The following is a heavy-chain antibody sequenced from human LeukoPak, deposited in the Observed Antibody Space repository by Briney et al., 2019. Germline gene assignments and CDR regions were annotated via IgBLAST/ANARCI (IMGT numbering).Heavy chain of an antibody. CDR1: GFTFSSYA. D-gene: IGHD2-2*01. V-gene: IGHV3-23*01. CDR3: AKDRHAPGRYCSSTSCFPFDS. J-gene: IGHJ5*01. Sequence: GGSLRLSCVVSGFTFSSYAISWVRQAPGKGLEWVSGISGSGSSTYYADSVNGRVNIYRDNTKNTLYLKMNSLRAEDTAVYYCAKDRHAPGRYCSSTSCFPFDSWGQGTLVTVSS. CDR2: ISGSGSST.